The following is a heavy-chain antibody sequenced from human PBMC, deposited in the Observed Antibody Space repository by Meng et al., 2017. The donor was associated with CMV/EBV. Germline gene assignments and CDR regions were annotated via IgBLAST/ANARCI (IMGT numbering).Heavy chain of an antibody. CDR3: ARDHHYVFDY. Sequence: ASVKVSCKASGYTFTSYYMHWVRQAPGQGLEWMGIINPSGGSTSYAQKFQGRVTMTRDTSTSTAYMELRSLRSDDTAVYYCARDHHYVFDYWGQGTLVTVSS. D-gene: IGHD4-17*01. V-gene: IGHV1-46*01. CDR2: INPSGGST. CDR1: GYTFTSYY. J-gene: IGHJ4*02.